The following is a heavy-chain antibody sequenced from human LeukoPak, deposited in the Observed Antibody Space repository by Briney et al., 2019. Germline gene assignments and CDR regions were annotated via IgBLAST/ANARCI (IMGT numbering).Heavy chain of an antibody. CDR1: GGSISSGGYY. D-gene: IGHD6-25*01. Sequence: PSQTLSLTCTVSGGSISSGGYYWSWIRQHPGKGLEWIGYIHYSGSTYYNPSLKSRVTISIDTSKNQFSLNLTSVTAADTAVYYCARVSGYTGQPFDYWGQGALVTVSS. V-gene: IGHV4-31*03. CDR3: ARVSGYTGQPFDY. CDR2: IHYSGST. J-gene: IGHJ4*02.